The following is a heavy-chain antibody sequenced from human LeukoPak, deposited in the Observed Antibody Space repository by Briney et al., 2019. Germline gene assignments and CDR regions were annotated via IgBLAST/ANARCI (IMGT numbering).Heavy chain of an antibody. J-gene: IGHJ4*02. D-gene: IGHD2-21*02. V-gene: IGHV3-30*04. CDR3: ARDYRVGCTSDDCYPIDY. Sequence: PGRSLRLSCAASGFTFSSHAMHWVRQAPGKGLEWVAVISYEGGNQYYADSVRGRFTISRDNSKNTVYLQMNSLRDEDTALYYCARDYRVGCTSDDCYPIDYWGQGALVTVSS. CDR1: GFTFSSHA. CDR2: ISYEGGNQ.